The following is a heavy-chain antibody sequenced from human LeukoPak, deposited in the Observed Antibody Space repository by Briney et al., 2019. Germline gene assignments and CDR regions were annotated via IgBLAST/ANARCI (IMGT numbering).Heavy chain of an antibody. D-gene: IGHD2-15*01. J-gene: IGHJ4*02. V-gene: IGHV5-51*01. CDR2: IFSGDSDT. CDR3: ARSYCSGGSCYIDY. CDR1: GYRFSGYW. Sequence: GESLKISCTTSGYRFSGYWIGWVRQMPGRGLEWMGIIFSGDSDTRYSPSFQGQVTISADKSTSTAYLQWGSLKASDTAMYYCARSYCSGGSCYIDYWGQGTLVTVSS.